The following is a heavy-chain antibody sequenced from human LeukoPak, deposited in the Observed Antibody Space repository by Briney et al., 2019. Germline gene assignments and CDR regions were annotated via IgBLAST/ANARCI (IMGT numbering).Heavy chain of an antibody. V-gene: IGHV1-69*13. CDR2: IIPISGTA. Sequence: SVKVSCKASGGTFSSYAISWVRQAPGQGLEWMGGIIPISGTANYAQKFQGRVTITADESTSTAYMELSSLRSEDTAVYYCATDYYGSGSYLDYWGQGTLVTVSS. CDR3: ATDYYGSGSYLDY. CDR1: GGTFSSYA. J-gene: IGHJ4*02. D-gene: IGHD3-10*01.